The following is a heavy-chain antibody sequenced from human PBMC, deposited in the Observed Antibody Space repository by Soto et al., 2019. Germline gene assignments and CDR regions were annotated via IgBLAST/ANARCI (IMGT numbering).Heavy chain of an antibody. J-gene: IGHJ4*02. CDR2: MRADSGAS. V-gene: IGHV1-8*02. Sequence: QVQLVQPGAEVRKPGASVRVSCEPSGDTFTNFDLNWVRQASGQGLEWIGWMRADSGASGHARKFQGRVSLTRDTSRSTAYMELSSLTAEDTATYYCARYIYGKGFKVWGRGPLVFVSS. D-gene: IGHD3-3*02. CDR1: GDTFTNFD. CDR3: ARYIYGKGFKV.